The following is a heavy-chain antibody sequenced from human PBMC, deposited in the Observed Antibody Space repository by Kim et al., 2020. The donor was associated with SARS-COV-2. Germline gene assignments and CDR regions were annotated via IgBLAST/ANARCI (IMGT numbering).Heavy chain of an antibody. CDR3: ARFPVVVVTNWFDP. J-gene: IGHJ5*02. Sequence: SETLSLTCTVSGGSISSSSYYWGWIRQPPGKGREWIGSIYYSGSTYYNPSLKSRVTISVDTSKNQFSLKLSSVTAADTAVYYCARFPVVVVTNWFDPWG. V-gene: IGHV4-39*01. D-gene: IGHD3-22*01. CDR1: GGSISSSSYY. CDR2: IYYSGST.